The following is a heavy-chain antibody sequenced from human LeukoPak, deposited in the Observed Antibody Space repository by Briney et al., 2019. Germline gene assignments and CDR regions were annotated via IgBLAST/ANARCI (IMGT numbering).Heavy chain of an antibody. V-gene: IGHV4-59*01. CDR3: ARGSSGYYPFDY. J-gene: IGHJ4*02. Sequence: SETLSLTCTVSGGSISSYYWSWIRQPPGKGLEWIGCIYYSGSTNYNPSLKSRVTISVDTSKNQFSLKLSSVTAADTAVYYCARGSSGYYPFDYWGQGTLVTVSS. CDR2: IYYSGST. CDR1: GGSISSYY. D-gene: IGHD3-22*01.